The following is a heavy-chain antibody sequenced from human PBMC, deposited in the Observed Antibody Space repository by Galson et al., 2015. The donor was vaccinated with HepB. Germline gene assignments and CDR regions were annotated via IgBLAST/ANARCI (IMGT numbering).Heavy chain of an antibody. CDR2: ISAYNGNT. D-gene: IGHD3-16*02. Sequence: SCKASGYTFTSYGISWVRQAPGQGLEWMGWISAYNGNTNYAQKLQGRVTMTTDTSTSAAYMELRSLRSDDTAVYYCARDSRMITFGGVTVAGYYYYGMDVWGQGTTVTVSS. CDR1: GYTFTSYG. V-gene: IGHV1-18*01. J-gene: IGHJ6*02. CDR3: ARDSRMITFGGVTVAGYYYYGMDV.